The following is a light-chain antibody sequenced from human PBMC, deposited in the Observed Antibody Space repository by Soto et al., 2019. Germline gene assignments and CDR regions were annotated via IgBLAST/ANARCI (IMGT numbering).Light chain of an antibody. CDR1: SNDIGGYNL. Sequence: QSALTQPASVSGSPGQSITISCTGTSNDIGGYNLVSWYQQHPGKAPKLIIYEASERPSGVSDRFSGSRSGTTASLTISTLHAEDEADYSCCSFAGGATFVFGGGTKLTVL. CDR2: EAS. J-gene: IGLJ2*01. CDR3: CSFAGGATFV. V-gene: IGLV2-23*02.